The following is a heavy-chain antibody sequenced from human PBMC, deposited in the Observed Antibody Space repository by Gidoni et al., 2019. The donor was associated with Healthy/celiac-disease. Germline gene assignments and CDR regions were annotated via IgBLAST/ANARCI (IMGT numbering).Heavy chain of an antibody. J-gene: IGHJ3*02. CDR3: ARDIYDDSSPNAFDI. Sequence: QVQLVQSGAEVKKRAASEKVSCKASGYTFTSYGISWVRQAPGQGLEWMGWISAYNGNTTYAQKLQGRVTMTTDTATSTAYMELRSLRSDDTAVYYCARDIYDDSSPNAFDIWGQGTMVTVSS. D-gene: IGHD3-22*01. CDR2: ISAYNGNT. CDR1: GYTFTSYG. V-gene: IGHV1-18*01.